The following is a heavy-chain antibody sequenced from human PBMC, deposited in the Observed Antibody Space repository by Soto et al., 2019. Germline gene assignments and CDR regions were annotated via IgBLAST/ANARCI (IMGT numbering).Heavy chain of an antibody. CDR3: ATNYGSGSTHFDY. V-gene: IGHV1-69*02. Sequence: QVQLVQSGAEVKKPGSSVKVSCTASEGTFNSYTISWVRQAPGQGLEWMGRVVPILGMADFARKFQGRVMMTADKSTRTAYMVLSSLRSDDTAVYYCATNYGSGSTHFDYWGQGTLVTVSS. D-gene: IGHD3-10*01. CDR1: EGTFNSYT. CDR2: VVPILGMA. J-gene: IGHJ4*02.